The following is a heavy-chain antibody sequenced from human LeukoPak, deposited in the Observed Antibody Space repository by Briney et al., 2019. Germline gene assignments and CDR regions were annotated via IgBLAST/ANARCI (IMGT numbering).Heavy chain of an antibody. D-gene: IGHD3-16*01. J-gene: IGHJ5*02. CDR3: ARLREVGFDP. CDR2: ISSSSSYI. Sequence: GGSLRLSCAASGFTFSSYSMNWVRQAPGKGLEWVSSISSSSSYIYYVNSVKGRFTISRDNAKNSLYLQMNSLRAEDTAVYYCARLREVGFDPWGQGTLVTVSS. V-gene: IGHV3-21*01. CDR1: GFTFSSYS.